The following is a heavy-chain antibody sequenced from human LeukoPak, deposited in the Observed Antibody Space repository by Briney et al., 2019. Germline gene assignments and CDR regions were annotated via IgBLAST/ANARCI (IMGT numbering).Heavy chain of an antibody. V-gene: IGHV3-7*01. CDR2: IKQDGSEK. CDR1: GFTFSSYE. D-gene: IGHD6-19*01. CDR3: ARAYHHSGWYYYYYYYMDV. J-gene: IGHJ6*03. Sequence: QPGGSLRLSCAASGFTFSSYEMSWVRQAPGKGLEWVANIKQDGSEKYYVDSVKGRFTISRDNAKNSLYLQMNSLRAEDTAVYYCARAYHHSGWYYYYYYYMDVWGKGTTVTVSS.